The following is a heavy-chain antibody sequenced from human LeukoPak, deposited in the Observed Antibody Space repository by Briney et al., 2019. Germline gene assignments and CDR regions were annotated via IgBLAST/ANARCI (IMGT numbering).Heavy chain of an antibody. Sequence: SQTLSLTCTVSGGSISSGSYDWSWIRQPAGKGLEWIGRIYTSGSTNYNPSLKSRVTISVDTSKNQFSLKLSSVTAADTAVYYCARDGPRGDYWGQGTLVTVSS. J-gene: IGHJ4*02. CDR3: ARDGPRGDY. CDR2: IYTSGST. CDR1: GGSISSGSYD. V-gene: IGHV4-61*02.